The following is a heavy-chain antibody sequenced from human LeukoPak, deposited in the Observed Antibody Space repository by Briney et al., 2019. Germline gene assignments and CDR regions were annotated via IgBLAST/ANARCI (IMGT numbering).Heavy chain of an antibody. CDR2: ISGSGGGT. Sequence: GGSLRLSCAASGFTVSSNYMSWVRQAPGKGLEWVSTISGSGGGTYYADSVKGRFTISRDNSKNTLYLQMNGLKAEDTAVYYCAKDPGGGSYFDYWGQGTLVTVSS. V-gene: IGHV3-23*01. CDR3: AKDPGGGSYFDY. CDR1: GFTVSSNY. J-gene: IGHJ4*02. D-gene: IGHD1-26*01.